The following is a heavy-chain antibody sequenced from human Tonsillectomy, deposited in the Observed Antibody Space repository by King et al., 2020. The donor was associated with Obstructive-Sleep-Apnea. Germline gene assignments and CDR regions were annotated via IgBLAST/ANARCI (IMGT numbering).Heavy chain of an antibody. CDR3: AKDNPTYTALPYGVVY. J-gene: IGHJ4*02. CDR2: IRYDGSNK. D-gene: IGHD5-18*01. CDR1: GFTFTSYG. V-gene: IGHV3-30*02. Sequence: VQLVESGGGVVQPGGSLRLSCEVSGFTFTSYGMHWVRQAPGKGLEWVAFIRYDGSNKYYAASVKGRFTISRDNSKNTLSLQMTSLRAEDTAVYYCAKDNPTYTALPYGVVYWGQGTLVTVSS.